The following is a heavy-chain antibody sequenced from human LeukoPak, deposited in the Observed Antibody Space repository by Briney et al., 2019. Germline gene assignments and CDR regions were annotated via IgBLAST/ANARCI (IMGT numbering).Heavy chain of an antibody. CDR3: ANNHRDFWSGYYTGYFDY. CDR1: GGTFSSYA. CDR2: IIPIFGTA. D-gene: IGHD3-3*01. J-gene: IGHJ4*02. V-gene: IGHV1-69*13. Sequence: GASVTVSCKASGGTFSSYAISWVRQAPGQGLEWMGGIIPIFGTANYAQKFQGRVTITADESTSTAYMELSSLRSEDTAVYYCANNHRDFWSGYYTGYFDYWGQGTLVTVSS.